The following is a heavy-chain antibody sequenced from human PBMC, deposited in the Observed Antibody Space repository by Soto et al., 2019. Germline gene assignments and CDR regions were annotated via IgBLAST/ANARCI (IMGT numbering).Heavy chain of an antibody. CDR3: ARFPDPLWNYYYGMDV. Sequence: GGSLRLSCAASGFTFSSYGMHWVRQAPGKGLEWVAVIWYDGSNKYYADSVKGRFTISRDNSKNTLYLQMNSLRAEDTAVYYCARFPDPLWNYYYGMDVWGQGTTVTVSS. J-gene: IGHJ6*02. D-gene: IGHD5-18*01. V-gene: IGHV3-33*01. CDR2: IWYDGSNK. CDR1: GFTFSSYG.